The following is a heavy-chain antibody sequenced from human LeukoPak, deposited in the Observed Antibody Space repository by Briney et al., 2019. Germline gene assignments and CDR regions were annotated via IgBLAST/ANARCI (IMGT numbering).Heavy chain of an antibody. CDR1: GYSINSGYF. D-gene: IGHD3-10*01. V-gene: IGHV4-38-2*02. J-gene: IGHJ6*04. CDR3: ARALRSGSNYFFYGMDV. CDR2: IFHSGTT. Sequence: SETLFLTCTVSGYSINSGYFWGWIRQPPGKGLEYTGTIFHSGTTYYNPSLKSRVTISLDTSTNDFSLKLSSVTAADTAVYYRARALRSGSNYFFYGMDVWGKGTTVTVSS.